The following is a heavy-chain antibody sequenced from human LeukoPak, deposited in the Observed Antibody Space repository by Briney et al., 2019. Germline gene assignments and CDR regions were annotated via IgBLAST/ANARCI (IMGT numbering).Heavy chain of an antibody. D-gene: IGHD6-13*01. J-gene: IGHJ4*02. CDR1: GGSISSGGYY. CDR3: AREWEGDSSSRALFDY. V-gene: IGHV4-30-2*01. CDR2: IYHSGST. Sequence: SETLSLTCTVSGGSISSGGYYWRWIRQPPGKGLEWIGYIYHSGSTYYNPSLKSRVTISVDRSKNQFSLKLSSVTAADTAVYYCAREWEGDSSSRALFDYWGQGTLVTVSS.